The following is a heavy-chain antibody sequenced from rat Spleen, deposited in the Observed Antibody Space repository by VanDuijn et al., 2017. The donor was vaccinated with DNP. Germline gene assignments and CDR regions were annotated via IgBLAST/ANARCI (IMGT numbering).Heavy chain of an antibody. Sequence: EVQLQESGPGLVKPSQSLSLTCSVTAYSITSSYWGWIRQFPGNKMEYIGHISYRGTTTYNPSLKSRISITRDTSKNQFFLQLNSVTTEDTATYYCARWGDYFDFWGQGLMVTVSS. CDR2: ISYRGTT. CDR1: AYSITSSY. J-gene: IGHJ2*01. V-gene: IGHV3-1*01. CDR3: ARWGDYFDF.